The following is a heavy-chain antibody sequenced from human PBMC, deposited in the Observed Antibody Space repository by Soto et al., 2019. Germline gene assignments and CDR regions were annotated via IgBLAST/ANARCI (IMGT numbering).Heavy chain of an antibody. Sequence: WIRQPPGKGLEWIGYIYHSGSTYYNPSLKSRVTISVDRSKNQFSLKLSSVAAADTAVYYRGAYYGRVGAFDIWGQGTMVTVSS. CDR3: GAYYGRVGAFDI. V-gene: IGHV4-30-2*01. CDR2: IYHSGST. J-gene: IGHJ3*02. D-gene: IGHD3-10*01.